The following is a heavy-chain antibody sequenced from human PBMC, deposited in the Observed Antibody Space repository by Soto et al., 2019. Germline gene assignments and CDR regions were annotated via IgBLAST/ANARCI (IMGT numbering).Heavy chain of an antibody. Sequence: ESLVGSLDPSGYKFTSHCIEWVRQMPGKGLEWMGIIYPGDSDIRYSPSFQGQVTISADKSITTAYLQWSGLKASDTAIYYCVRQNTWIQLGPHFDYWGQGILVTVSS. J-gene: IGHJ4*02. D-gene: IGHD5-18*01. V-gene: IGHV5-51*01. CDR3: VRQNTWIQLGPHFDY. CDR1: GYKFTSHC. CDR2: IYPGDSDI.